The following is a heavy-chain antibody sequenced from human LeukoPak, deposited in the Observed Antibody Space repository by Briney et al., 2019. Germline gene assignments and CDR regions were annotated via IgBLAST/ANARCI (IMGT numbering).Heavy chain of an antibody. CDR3: ARGGSY. J-gene: IGHJ4*02. CDR1: GFRFSNYW. V-gene: IGHV3-7*01. D-gene: IGHD5-12*01. Sequence: GGSLRLSCAAFGFRFSNYWMSWVRQAPGKGLEWVANIKQDGSEKYYVDSVKGRFTISRDNAKNSLYLQMNSLRAEDTAVYYCARGGSYWGQGTLVTVSS. CDR2: IKQDGSEK.